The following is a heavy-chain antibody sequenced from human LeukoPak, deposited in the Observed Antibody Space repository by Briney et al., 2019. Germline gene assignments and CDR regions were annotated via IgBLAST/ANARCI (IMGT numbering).Heavy chain of an antibody. Sequence: ASVKVSCKASGYTFTGYYMHWVRQAPGQGLEWMGWINPNSGGTNYAQKFQGRVTMNRDTSISTAYMELSRLRSDDTAVYYCARGGSKSLGGGTYYYDSSGYYGYWGQGTLVTVSS. D-gene: IGHD3-22*01. CDR2: INPNSGGT. J-gene: IGHJ4*02. CDR3: ARGGSKSLGGGTYYYDSSGYYGY. CDR1: GYTFTGYY. V-gene: IGHV1-2*02.